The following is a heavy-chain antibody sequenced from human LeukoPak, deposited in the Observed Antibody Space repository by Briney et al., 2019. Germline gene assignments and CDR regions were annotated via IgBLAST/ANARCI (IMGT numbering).Heavy chain of an antibody. CDR2: IIPIFGTA. D-gene: IGHD3-10*01. V-gene: IGHV1-69*13. CDR1: GGTFSSYA. J-gene: IGHJ4*02. CDR3: ASGKYYYGSGSYPYGGYYFDY. Sequence: SVKVSCKASGGTFSSYAISWVRQAPGQGLEWMGGIIPIFGTANYAQKSQGRVTITADESTSTAYMELSSLRSEGTAVYYCASGKYYYGSGSYPYGGYYFDYWGQGTLVTVSS.